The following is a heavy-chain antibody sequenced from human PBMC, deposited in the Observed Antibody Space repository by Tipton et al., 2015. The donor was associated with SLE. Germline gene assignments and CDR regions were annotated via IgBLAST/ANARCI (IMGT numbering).Heavy chain of an antibody. CDR1: GYSISSGHY. J-gene: IGHJ4*02. CDR2: VYRDGTT. CDR3: ARVQPHNTISWGFDY. V-gene: IGHV4-38-2*01. Sequence: TLSLTCVVSGYSISSGHYWNWIRQSPVKGLEWVGSVYRDGTTYYNPSFESRVTISVDTSQNQFSLKLSSVTTADTAVYYCARVQPHNTISWGFDYWGQGKLVTVSS. D-gene: IGHD2/OR15-2a*01.